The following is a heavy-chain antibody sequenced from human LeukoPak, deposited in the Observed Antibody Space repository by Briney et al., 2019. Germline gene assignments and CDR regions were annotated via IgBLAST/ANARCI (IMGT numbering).Heavy chain of an antibody. CDR1: GFTFSSYG. CDR2: ISYDGSNT. V-gene: IGHV3-30*18. J-gene: IGHJ4*02. D-gene: IGHD3-10*01. CDR3: AKDRDGGSGTYYNRFDY. Sequence: GGSLRLSCAASGFTFSSYGMQWVRQAPGKGLEWVAVISYDGSNTYYADSVKGRFTISRDNSKNTLYLQMNSLRAEDTAVYYCAKDRDGGSGTYYNRFDYWGQGTLVTVSA.